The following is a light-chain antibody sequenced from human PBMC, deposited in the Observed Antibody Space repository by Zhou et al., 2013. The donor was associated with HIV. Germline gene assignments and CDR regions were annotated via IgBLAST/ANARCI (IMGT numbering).Light chain of an antibody. CDR3: QQYVASPIY. CDR2: GAS. V-gene: IGKV3-20*01. J-gene: IGKJ3*01. Sequence: EIVLTQSPGTLSLSPGERATLSCRASQSVSSSYLAWYQQKPGQAPRLLIYGASSRATGIPDRFSGSGSGTDFTLTMSRLEPEDFAVYYCQQYVASPIYFGRGTEVD. CDR1: QSVSSSY.